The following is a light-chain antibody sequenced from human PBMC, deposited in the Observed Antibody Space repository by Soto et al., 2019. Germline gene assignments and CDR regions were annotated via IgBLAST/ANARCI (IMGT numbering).Light chain of an antibody. J-gene: IGKJ5*01. Sequence: AIQMTQSPSSQSAYVGDRVTITCRASQAIRNDLGWYQQKPGKAPKLLIYAASSLQSGVPSRFSGSGSGTDFTLTISSLQAEDFATYYCLQDYNYPPTFGQGTRLEIK. CDR2: AAS. CDR3: LQDYNYPPT. V-gene: IGKV1-6*02. CDR1: QAIRND.